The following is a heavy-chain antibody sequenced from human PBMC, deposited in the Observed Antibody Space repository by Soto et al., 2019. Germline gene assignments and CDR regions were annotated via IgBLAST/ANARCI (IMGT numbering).Heavy chain of an antibody. Sequence: GGSLRLSCAASGFTFSNAWMIWVRQAPGKGLEWVGRIKSKTDGGTTDYAAPVKGRFTISRDDSKNTLYLQMNSLKTEDTAVYYCTTDLALLRFLEWSEYTIEYYMDVWGKGTTVTVSS. CDR1: GFTFSNAW. D-gene: IGHD3-3*01. CDR3: TTDLALLRFLEWSEYTIEYYMDV. CDR2: IKSKTDGGTT. J-gene: IGHJ6*03. V-gene: IGHV3-15*01.